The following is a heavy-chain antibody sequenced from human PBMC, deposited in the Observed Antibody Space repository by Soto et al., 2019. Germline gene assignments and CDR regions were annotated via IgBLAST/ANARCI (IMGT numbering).Heavy chain of an antibody. V-gene: IGHV1-3*01. CDR2: INAINGKT. D-gene: IGHD3-9*01. Sequence: ASVKVSWKASGGAFSSYTISWVRQAPRQGLEWMGRINAINGKTKYSQKFQGRVTITRDTSASTAYMELSSLRSEDTAVYYCARPSSYDILTGYVDYWGQGTLVTVSS. CDR3: ARPSSYDILTGYVDY. J-gene: IGHJ4*02. CDR1: GGAFSSYT.